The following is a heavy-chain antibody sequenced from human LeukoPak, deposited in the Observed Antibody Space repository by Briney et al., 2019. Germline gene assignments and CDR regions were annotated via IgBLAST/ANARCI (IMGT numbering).Heavy chain of an antibody. J-gene: IGHJ4*02. CDR1: GFTFSNHA. V-gene: IGHV3-23*01. CDR2: ISGSGTVT. Sequence: GGSLRLSCAASGFTFSNHAMNWVRQAPGKGLEWVSIISGSGTVTYYADSVRGRFTISRDNSKNTLYLQMNSLRAEDTAVYYCAKTSVGEGRIIGYGYFDYWGQGTLVTVSS. D-gene: IGHD2-15*01. CDR3: AKTSVGEGRIIGYGYFDY.